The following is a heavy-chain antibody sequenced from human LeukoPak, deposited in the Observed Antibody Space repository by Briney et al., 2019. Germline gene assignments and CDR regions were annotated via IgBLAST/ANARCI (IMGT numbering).Heavy chain of an antibody. J-gene: IGHJ5*02. V-gene: IGHV4-39*01. D-gene: IGHD2-2*01. CDR3: ARRSPYQLLFDP. CDR1: GGSISSSSYY. CDR2: IYYSGST. Sequence: PSKTLSLTCTVSGGSISSSSYYWGWIRQPPGKGLEWIGSIYYSGSTYYNPSLKSRVTMSVDTSKNQYSLRLSSVTAADTAVYYCARRSPYQLLFDPWGQGTLVTVSS.